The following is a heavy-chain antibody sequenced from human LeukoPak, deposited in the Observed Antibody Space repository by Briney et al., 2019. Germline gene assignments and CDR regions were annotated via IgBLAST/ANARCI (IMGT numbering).Heavy chain of an antibody. CDR2: ISGSGGDT. J-gene: IGHJ4*02. CDR3: AEDRSCTNNICHGDFDY. Sequence: PGVSLRLSCAASGFTFSNYAMSWVRQSPGKGLEWVSGISGSGGDTYYADSVKGRFTISRDNSKNTLYLQMNSVRPEDTAVYYCAEDRSCTNNICHGDFDYWGQGTLVTVSS. D-gene: IGHD2-8*01. CDR1: GFTFSNYA. V-gene: IGHV3-23*01.